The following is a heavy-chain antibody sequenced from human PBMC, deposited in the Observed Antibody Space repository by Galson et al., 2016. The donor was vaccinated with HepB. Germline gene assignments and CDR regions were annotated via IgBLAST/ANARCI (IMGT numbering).Heavy chain of an antibody. Sequence: SVKVSCKASGYTFTTYDINWVRQATGQRLEWMGWMNPNSGNTGYAQKFQGRVTMTRNTSISTAYMELSSLRSEDTAMYYCARQVYGDFDNLGDYWGQGTLVTVSS. V-gene: IGHV1-8*01. D-gene: IGHD4-17*01. J-gene: IGHJ4*02. CDR3: ARQVYGDFDNLGDY. CDR2: MNPNSGNT. CDR1: GYTFTTYD.